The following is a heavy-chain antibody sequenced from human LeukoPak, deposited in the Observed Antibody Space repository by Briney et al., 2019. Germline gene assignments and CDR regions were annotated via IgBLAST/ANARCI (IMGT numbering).Heavy chain of an antibody. J-gene: IGHJ4*02. CDR3: ARDYGEGGYYFDY. Sequence: PGGSLRLPCAASGFTFSTYWMHWVRQAPGKGLVWLSRISSDGSSTNYADSVKGRFTISRDNAKNTLYLQMNSLRAEDTAVHYCARDYGEGGYYFDYWGQGTLVTVSS. CDR2: ISSDGSST. D-gene: IGHD4-17*01. V-gene: IGHV3-74*01. CDR1: GFTFSTYW.